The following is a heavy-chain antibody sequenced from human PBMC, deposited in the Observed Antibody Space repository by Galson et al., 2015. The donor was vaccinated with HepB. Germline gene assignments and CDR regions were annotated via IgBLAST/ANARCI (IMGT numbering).Heavy chain of an antibody. CDR1: GFTFSSYA. V-gene: IGHV3-23*01. Sequence: SLRLSCAASGFTFSSYAMSWVRQAPGKGLEWVSAISGSGGSTYYADSVKGRFTISRDNSKNTLYLQMNSLRAEDTAVYYCAKDPGYGGNSYDAFDIWGQGTMVTVSS. CDR2: ISGSGGST. J-gene: IGHJ3*02. CDR3: AKDPGYGGNSYDAFDI. D-gene: IGHD4-23*01.